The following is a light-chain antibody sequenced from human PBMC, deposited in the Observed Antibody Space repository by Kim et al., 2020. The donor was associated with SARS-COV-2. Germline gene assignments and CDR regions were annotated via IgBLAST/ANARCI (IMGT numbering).Light chain of an antibody. CDR2: EGS. CDR3: CSYAGSSTYV. J-gene: IGLJ1*01. CDR1: SSDVGSYNL. Sequence: GQSITISCTGTSSDVGSYNLVSWYQQHPGKAPKLMIYEGSKRPSGVSNRFSGSKSGNTASLTISGLQAEDEADYYCCSYAGSSTYVFGTGTKATVL. V-gene: IGLV2-23*01.